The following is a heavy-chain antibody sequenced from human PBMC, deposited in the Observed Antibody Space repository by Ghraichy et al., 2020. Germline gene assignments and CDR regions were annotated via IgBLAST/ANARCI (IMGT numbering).Heavy chain of an antibody. V-gene: IGHV3-74*01. J-gene: IGHJ4*02. D-gene: IGHD3-3*01. CDR3: VKDLVGRDDC. Sequence: GGSLRLSCAASGFTFSAYWMHWVRQVPGKGLVWVSRLDEYGSITDYADSVKGRFTVSRDNAKNTLYLQMNSLRAEDTAVYYCVKDLVGRDDCWRQGTLVTVSS. CDR2: LDEYGSIT. CDR1: GFTFSAYW.